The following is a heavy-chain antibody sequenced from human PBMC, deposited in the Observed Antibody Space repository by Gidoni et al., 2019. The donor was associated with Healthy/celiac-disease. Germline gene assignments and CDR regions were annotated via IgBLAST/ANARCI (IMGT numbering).Heavy chain of an antibody. CDR3: ARVGYRGYSYGFDY. Sequence: QVQLQQWGAGLLKPSETLSLTCAVYGGSFSGYSWSWIRQPPGKGLEWIGEINHSGSTNYNPSLKSRVTISVDTSKNQFSLKLSSVTAADTAVYYCARVGYRGYSYGFDYWGQGTLVTVSS. CDR2: INHSGST. CDR1: GGSFSGYS. D-gene: IGHD5-18*01. J-gene: IGHJ4*02. V-gene: IGHV4-34*01.